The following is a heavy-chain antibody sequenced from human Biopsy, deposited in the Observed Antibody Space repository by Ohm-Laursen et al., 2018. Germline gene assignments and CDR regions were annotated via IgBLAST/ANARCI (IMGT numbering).Heavy chain of an antibody. CDR1: GYTFTSYD. CDR2: ISPYNDKT. Sequence: ASVKVSCKASGYTFTSYDIRWVRQAPGQGLEWMGWISPYNDKTSYPPKLQDRVTMTADTSTNTAHMELRSLRSDDTAVYYCARVFCTSTTCYGLLDNWGQGTVVTVSS. CDR3: ARVFCTSTTCYGLLDN. V-gene: IGHV1-18*01. J-gene: IGHJ4*02. D-gene: IGHD2/OR15-2a*01.